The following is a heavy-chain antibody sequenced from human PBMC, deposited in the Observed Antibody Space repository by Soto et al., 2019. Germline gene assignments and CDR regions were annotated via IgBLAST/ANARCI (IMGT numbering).Heavy chain of an antibody. V-gene: IGHV6-1*01. D-gene: IGHD1-26*01. J-gene: IGHJ4*02. CDR3: ARTLRGRGAKYFDD. CDR1: GDSVSNNSVA. Sequence: SPTLSLTCVISGDSVSNNSVAWNWARQSPSRGLEWLGRTYYRSKWHYDYAPSVRSRITINPDTSKNHFSLQLNSVSPDDAAVYYCARTLRGRGAKYFDDWGQGTLVTVSS. CDR2: TYYRSKWHY.